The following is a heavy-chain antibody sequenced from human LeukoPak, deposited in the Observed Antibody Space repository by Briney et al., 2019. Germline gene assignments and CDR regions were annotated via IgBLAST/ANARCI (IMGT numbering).Heavy chain of an antibody. J-gene: IGHJ4*02. CDR3: TSDRGFFVY. CDR2: LKQDGSER. CDR1: GFTFSDNW. D-gene: IGHD3-10*01. Sequence: GSLRRSCAASGFTFSDNWMTWFRQAPGGGLEWLASLKQDGSERAYVDSVTGGLTISTDNAKNSLYIQMNSLRADDRVVYFCTSDRGFFVYWGQGTLVSVSS. V-gene: IGHV3-7*03.